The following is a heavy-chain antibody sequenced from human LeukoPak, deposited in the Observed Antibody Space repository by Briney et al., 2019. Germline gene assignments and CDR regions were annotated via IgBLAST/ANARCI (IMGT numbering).Heavy chain of an antibody. V-gene: IGHV3-74*01. D-gene: IGHD6-19*01. Sequence: QTGGSLRLSCAASGFTFSSYWMHWVRQVPGKGLVWVARINPGGSSITYADSVKGRFTISRDNSKNTLYLQMNSLRAEDTAVYYCAKDHLLQIAVAGSWGQGTLVTVSS. J-gene: IGHJ4*02. CDR1: GFTFSSYW. CDR3: AKDHLLQIAVAGS. CDR2: INPGGSSI.